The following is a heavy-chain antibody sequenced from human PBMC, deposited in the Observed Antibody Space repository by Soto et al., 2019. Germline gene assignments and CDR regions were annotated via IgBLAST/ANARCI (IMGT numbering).Heavy chain of an antibody. V-gene: IGHV3-48*02. CDR3: ARDDAYAFDV. CDR2: IRSSDNAI. Sequence: GGSLRLSCAASGFTFSSYSMNWVRQAPGKGLEWVSYIRSSDNAITYADSVQGRFTISSDSGKNSLYLQMTGLRDEDTAVYYCARDDAYAFDVWGQGTMVTVSS. J-gene: IGHJ3*01. CDR1: GFTFSSYS.